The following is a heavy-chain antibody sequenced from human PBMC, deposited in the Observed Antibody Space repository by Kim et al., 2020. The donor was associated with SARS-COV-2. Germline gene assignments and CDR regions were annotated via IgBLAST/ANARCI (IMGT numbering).Heavy chain of an antibody. CDR2: INTGDGDT. D-gene: IGHD2-21*01. CDR1: GAILSDFA. J-gene: IGHJ4*02. Sequence: ASVKVSCRASGAILSDFAIHWVRQAPGQGLEWKAWINTGDGDTKSSQKFQGRVTITRDTVANSVYMELSSLTSEDTAVYYCARGSMATYLHWGQGTLVTVS. V-gene: IGHV1-3*04. CDR3: ARGSMATYLH.